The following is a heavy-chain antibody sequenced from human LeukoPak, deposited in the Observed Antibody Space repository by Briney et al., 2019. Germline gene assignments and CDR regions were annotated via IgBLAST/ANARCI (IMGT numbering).Heavy chain of an antibody. CDR1: GFTFSDYY. D-gene: IGHD3-10*02. V-gene: IGHV3-11*04. CDR3: ARVAVRGYYFDY. Sequence: PGGSLRLSXAASGFTFSDYYMSWIRQAPGKGLEWVSYISSSGSTIYYADSVKGRFTISRDNAKNSLYLQMNSLRAEDTAVYYCARVAVRGYYFDYWGQGTLVTVSS. J-gene: IGHJ4*02. CDR2: ISSSGSTI.